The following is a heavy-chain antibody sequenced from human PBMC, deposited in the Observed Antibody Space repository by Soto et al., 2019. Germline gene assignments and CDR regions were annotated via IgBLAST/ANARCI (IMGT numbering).Heavy chain of an antibody. V-gene: IGHV4-59*08. CDR2: IYYTGST. CDR1: GASISGYH. CDR3: ARGFAIGWYTYYFDL. Sequence: QVQLQESGPGLVKPSETLSLTCTVSGASISGYHWGWIRQPPGKGLEWIGYIYYTGSTNYNPSLKSQVTMSVDTSKNHFSLKLNSVTAADPAVYYCARGFAIGWYTYYFDLWGQGPLVTVSS. D-gene: IGHD6-19*01. J-gene: IGHJ4*02.